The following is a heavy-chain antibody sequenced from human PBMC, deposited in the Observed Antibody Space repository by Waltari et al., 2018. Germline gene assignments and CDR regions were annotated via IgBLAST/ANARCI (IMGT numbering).Heavy chain of an antibody. Sequence: QVQLVESGGGVVKPGRSLRLSCAASGCSVSSFGMHWVRRAPGKGLEWVAIIWYDGMEKYFADSGKGRLTISRDNSKNTVDLQMNSLGAEDTAVYYCAVTTGGYDGMGVWGQGTTVTVSS. CDR1: GCSVSSFG. J-gene: IGHJ6*02. CDR2: IWYDGMEK. V-gene: IGHV3-33*01. CDR3: AVTTGGYDGMGV. D-gene: IGHD6-13*01.